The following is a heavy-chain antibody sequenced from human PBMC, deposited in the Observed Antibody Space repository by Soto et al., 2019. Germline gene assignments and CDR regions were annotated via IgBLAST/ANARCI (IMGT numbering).Heavy chain of an antibody. Sequence: GASVKVSCKASGYTFTSYGISWVRQAPGQGLEWMGWISAYNGNTNYAQKLQGRVTMTTDTSTSTAYMELSSLRSEDTAVYYCARQFGEYGMDVWGQGTTVTVSS. CDR2: ISAYNGNT. V-gene: IGHV1-18*01. CDR1: GYTFTSYG. CDR3: ARQFGEYGMDV. J-gene: IGHJ6*02. D-gene: IGHD3-10*01.